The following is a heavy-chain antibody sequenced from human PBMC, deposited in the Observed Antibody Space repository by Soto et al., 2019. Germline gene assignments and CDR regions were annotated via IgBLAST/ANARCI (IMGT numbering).Heavy chain of an antibody. V-gene: IGHV3-33*01. CDR1: GFSFSTYG. J-gene: IGHJ4*02. D-gene: IGHD1-7*01. Sequence: QMQLVESGGGVVQPGRSLRLSCAASGFSFSTYGMNWVRQAPGKGLEWVAAIWYDGSNKYYADSVKGRFTVSRDNSKNTLYLQMNSLRAEDTAVYYCARKLELSDYWGQGTLVTVSS. CDR2: IWYDGSNK. CDR3: ARKLELSDY.